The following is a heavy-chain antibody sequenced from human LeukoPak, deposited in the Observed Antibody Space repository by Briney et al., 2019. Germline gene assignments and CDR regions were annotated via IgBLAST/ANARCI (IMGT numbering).Heavy chain of an antibody. Sequence: ASVKVSCKASGYTFTSYDINWVRQATGQGLEWMGWMNPNSGNTGYAQKFQGRVTITRNTSISTAYMELSSLRSEDTAVYYCARATYCAGDCYSDAFDIWGQGTMVTVSS. J-gene: IGHJ3*02. D-gene: IGHD2-21*02. CDR3: ARATYCAGDCYSDAFDI. CDR1: GYTFTSYD. V-gene: IGHV1-8*01. CDR2: MNPNSGNT.